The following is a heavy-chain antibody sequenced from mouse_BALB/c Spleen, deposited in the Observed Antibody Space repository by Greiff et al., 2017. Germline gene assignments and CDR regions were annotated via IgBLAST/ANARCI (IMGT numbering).Heavy chain of an antibody. Sequence: VKLMESGPGLVAPSQSLSITCTVSGFSLTSYGVHWVRQSPGKGLEWLGVIWSGGSTDYNAAFISRLSISKDNSKSQVFFKMNSLQADDTAIYYCARNQNNAQYYYAMDDWGQGTSVTVSS. J-gene: IGHJ4*01. V-gene: IGHV2-4-1*01. CDR1: GFSLTSYG. CDR3: ARNQNNAQYYYAMDD. CDR2: IWSGGST.